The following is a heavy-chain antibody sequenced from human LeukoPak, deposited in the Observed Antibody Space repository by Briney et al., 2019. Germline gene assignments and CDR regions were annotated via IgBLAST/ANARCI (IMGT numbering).Heavy chain of an antibody. Sequence: SGTLSLTCAVSGGSISSSNWLSWVRQPPGKGLEWIGEIHHSGSTNYNPSLKSRVTISVDKSKNQFSLKLSSVTAADTAVYYCARLLRITMVRGVIPYYGMDVWGQGTTVTVSS. CDR2: IHHSGST. D-gene: IGHD3-10*01. CDR1: GGSISSSNW. J-gene: IGHJ6*02. CDR3: ARLLRITMVRGVIPYYGMDV. V-gene: IGHV4-4*02.